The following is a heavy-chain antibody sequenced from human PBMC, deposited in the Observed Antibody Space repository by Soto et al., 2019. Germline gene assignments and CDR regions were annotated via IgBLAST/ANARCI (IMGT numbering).Heavy chain of an antibody. D-gene: IGHD6-19*01. Sequence: HPGGSLRLSCAASGFTFSSYAMSWVRQAPGKGLEWVSAISGSGGSTYYADSVKGRFTISRDNSKNTLYLQMNSLRAEDTAVYYCAKDPAVAGTDFAHYGMDVWGQGTTVTVSS. J-gene: IGHJ6*02. CDR2: ISGSGGST. CDR1: GFTFSSYA. CDR3: AKDPAVAGTDFAHYGMDV. V-gene: IGHV3-23*01.